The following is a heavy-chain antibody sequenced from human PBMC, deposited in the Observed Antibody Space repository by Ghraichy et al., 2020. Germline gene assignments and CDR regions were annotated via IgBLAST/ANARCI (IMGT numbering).Heavy chain of an antibody. Sequence: GGSLRLSCAASGFTFSNYAMTWVRQAPGKGLEWVSSFGYGRDYKYYADPVKGRFTISRDNSKSTLYLHMTSLRAEDTAVYYCAKDRTSWGPTFSDYWGQGTLVTVSS. D-gene: IGHD7-27*01. J-gene: IGHJ4*02. V-gene: IGHV3-23*01. CDR1: GFTFSNYA. CDR2: FGYGRDYK. CDR3: AKDRTSWGPTFSDY.